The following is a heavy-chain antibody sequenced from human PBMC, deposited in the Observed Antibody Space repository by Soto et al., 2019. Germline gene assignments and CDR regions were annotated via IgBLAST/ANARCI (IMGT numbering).Heavy chain of an antibody. CDR1: GYAFTSYH. CDR3: AREVVVAIDDSPFYGMDV. V-gene: IGHV1-46*01. CDR2: INPSGGGT. J-gene: IGHJ6*02. Sequence: QVQLVQSGAEVKKPGAPMKVSCKASGYAFTSYHINWVRQAPGQGLERMGIINPSGGGTTYAQKFRGRVTMTSDTSTSTVYMELSSLRSEDTAVYFCAREVVVAIDDSPFYGMDVWGQGTTVTVSS. D-gene: IGHD2-15*01.